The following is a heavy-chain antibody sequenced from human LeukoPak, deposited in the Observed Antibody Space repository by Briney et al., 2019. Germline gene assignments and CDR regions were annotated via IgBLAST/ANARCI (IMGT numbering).Heavy chain of an antibody. CDR2: IYYSGST. CDR3: ARVASSSGFDY. J-gene: IGHJ4*02. CDR1: GGSISSYY. D-gene: IGHD3-10*01. V-gene: IGHV4-59*01. Sequence: SETLSLTCTASGGSISSYYWSWIRQPPGKGLEWIGYIYYSGSTNYNPSLKSRVTISVDTSKNQFSLKLSSVTAADTAVYYCARVASSSGFDYWGQGTLVTVSS.